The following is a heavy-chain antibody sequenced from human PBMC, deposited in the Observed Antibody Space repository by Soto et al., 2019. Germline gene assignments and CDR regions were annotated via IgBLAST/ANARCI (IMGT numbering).Heavy chain of an antibody. J-gene: IGHJ5*02. Sequence: SETLSLTCTVSGGSISSYYWSWIRQPPGKGLEWIGYIYYSGSTNYNPSLKSRVTISVDTSKNQFSLKLSSVTAADTAVYYCARAGEHYGGFAPWGQGTCVTVSS. CDR3: ARAGEHYGGFAP. CDR1: GGSISSYY. V-gene: IGHV4-59*01. CDR2: IYYSGST. D-gene: IGHD3-16*01.